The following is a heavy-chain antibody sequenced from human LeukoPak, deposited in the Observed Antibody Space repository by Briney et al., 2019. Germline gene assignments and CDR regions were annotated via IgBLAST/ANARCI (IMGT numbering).Heavy chain of an antibody. CDR1: GGSFSGYY. J-gene: IGHJ6*03. D-gene: IGHD3-3*01. Sequence: SETLSLTCAVYGGSFSGYYWSWIRQPPGKGLEWIGEINHSGSTNYNPSLKSRVTISVDTSKNQFSLKLSSVTAADTAVYYCARAGPQYDFWSGYYPNYYYYYMDVWGKGTTVAVSS. V-gene: IGHV4-34*01. CDR2: INHSGST. CDR3: ARAGPQYDFWSGYYPNYYYYYMDV.